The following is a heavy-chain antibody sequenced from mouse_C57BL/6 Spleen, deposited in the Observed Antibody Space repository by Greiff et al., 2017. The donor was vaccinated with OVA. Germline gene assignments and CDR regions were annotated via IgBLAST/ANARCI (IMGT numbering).Heavy chain of an antibody. CDR2: ILPGSGST. Sequence: QVQLQQSGAELMKPGASVKLSCKATGYTFTGYWIEWVKQRPGHGLEWIGEILPGSGSTNYNEKFKGKATFTADTSSNTAYMQLSSLTTEDSASYYCAHYYGSSYWYFDVWGTGTTVTVSS. V-gene: IGHV1-9*01. J-gene: IGHJ1*03. D-gene: IGHD1-1*01. CDR1: GYTFTGYW. CDR3: AHYYGSSYWYFDV.